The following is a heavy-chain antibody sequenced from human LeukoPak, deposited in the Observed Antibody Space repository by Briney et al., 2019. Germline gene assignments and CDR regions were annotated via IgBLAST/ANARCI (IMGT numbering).Heavy chain of an antibody. J-gene: IGHJ4*02. CDR1: GFTFSDYW. D-gene: IGHD1-26*01. V-gene: IGHV3-74*01. Sequence: GGSPRLSCAASGFTFSDYWIHWVRQAPGKGLVWVSLIRSDGGTTNYADSVKGRFTISRDNAKNTVYLQMNSLRVEDTAVYYCARDIYSIAEWGQGTLVTVSS. CDR2: IRSDGGTT. CDR3: ARDIYSIAE.